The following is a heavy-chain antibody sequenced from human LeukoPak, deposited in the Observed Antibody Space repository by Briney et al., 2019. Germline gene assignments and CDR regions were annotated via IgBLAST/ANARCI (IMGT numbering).Heavy chain of an antibody. CDR2: ISYSGNT. D-gene: IGHD4-17*01. CDR1: GGSISSYY. J-gene: IGHJ4*02. CDR3: AREGDYSNFDY. Sequence: SETLSLTCTVSGGSISSYYWNWIRQPPGKGLEWIGYISYSGNTNSNPSLTRRVTIEVDTSKNQFSLRLRSVTAADTAVYYCAREGDYSNFDYWGQGILVTVSS. V-gene: IGHV4-59*01.